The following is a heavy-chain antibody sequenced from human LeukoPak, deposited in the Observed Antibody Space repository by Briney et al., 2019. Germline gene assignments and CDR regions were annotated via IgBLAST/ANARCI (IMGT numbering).Heavy chain of an antibody. CDR1: GYTFTGYY. CDR3: ARDPYGGTSATFDY. J-gene: IGHJ4*02. D-gene: IGHD4-23*01. V-gene: IGHV1-2*02. Sequence: ASVKVSCKASGYTFTGYYMHWVRQAPGQGLEWMGWINPNSGGTYYAQKFQGRVTMTSDTSISSAYMELSRLRSDDRAVYYCARDPYGGTSATFDYWGQGTLVTVSS. CDR2: INPNSGGT.